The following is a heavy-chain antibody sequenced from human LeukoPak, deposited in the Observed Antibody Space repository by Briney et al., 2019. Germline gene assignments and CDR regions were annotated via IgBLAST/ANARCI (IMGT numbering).Heavy chain of an antibody. D-gene: IGHD4-23*01. J-gene: IGHJ5*02. CDR2: MYYSGRT. Sequence: SETLSLTCSVSGGSISSSSYYWGWIRQPPGKGLEWIGSMYYSGRTYYNPSLKSRVTISVDTSKNQFSLKLSSVTAADTAVYYCARVVTVALSNWFDPWGQGTLVTVSS. V-gene: IGHV4-39*07. CDR1: GGSISSSSYY. CDR3: ARVVTVALSNWFDP.